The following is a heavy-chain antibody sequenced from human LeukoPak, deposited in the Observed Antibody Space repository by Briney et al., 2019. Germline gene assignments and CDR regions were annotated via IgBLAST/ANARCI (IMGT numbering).Heavy chain of an antibody. D-gene: IGHD1-7*01. V-gene: IGHV1-2*06. Sequence: ASVKVSCKASGYTFTGYYMHWVRQAPGQELEWMGRINPNSGGTNYAQKFQGRVTMTRDTSISTAYMELSRLRSDDTAVYYCARAHPYTYNWNWGDYWGQGTLVTVSS. CDR3: ARAHPYTYNWNWGDY. CDR1: GYTFTGYY. CDR2: INPNSGGT. J-gene: IGHJ4*02.